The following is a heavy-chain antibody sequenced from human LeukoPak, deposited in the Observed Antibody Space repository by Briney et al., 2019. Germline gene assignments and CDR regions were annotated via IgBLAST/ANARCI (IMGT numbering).Heavy chain of an antibody. CDR1: GYTFTSYY. V-gene: IGHV1-46*01. J-gene: IGHJ3*02. CDR2: INPSGGST. Sequence: ASVKVSCKASGYTFTSYYMHWVRQAPGQGLEWMGIINPSGGSTSYAQKFQGRVTMTRDTSTSTVYMELSSLRSEDTAVYYCARSKTYCGGDCYPTDAFDIWGQGTMVTASS. D-gene: IGHD2-21*02. CDR3: ARSKTYCGGDCYPTDAFDI.